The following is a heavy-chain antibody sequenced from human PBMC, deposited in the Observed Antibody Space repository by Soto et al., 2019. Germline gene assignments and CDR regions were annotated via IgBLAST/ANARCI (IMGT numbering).Heavy chain of an antibody. J-gene: IGHJ4*02. CDR3: ARDGSSRGEYGSGGYYFDY. Sequence: SETRSLTCTVSGGSISSGGYYWSWIRQHPGKGLEWIGYIYYSGSTYYNPSLKSRVTISVDTSKNQFSLKLGSVTAADTAVYYCARDGSSRGEYGSGGYYFDYWGQGTLVTVSS. D-gene: IGHD3-10*01. V-gene: IGHV4-31*03. CDR2: IYYSGST. CDR1: GGSISSGGYY.